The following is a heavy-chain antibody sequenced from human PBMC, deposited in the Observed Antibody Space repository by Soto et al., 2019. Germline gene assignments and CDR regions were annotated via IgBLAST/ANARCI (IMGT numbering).Heavy chain of an antibody. Sequence: TLSLTCAVSGGSISSGGYSWSWILQPPGNGLEWIGYIYHSGSTYYNPSLKSRVTISVDRSKNQFSLKLSSVTAADTAVYYCARFNVDTAIEGPYYFDYWGQGTLVTVSS. CDR3: ARFNVDTAIEGPYYFDY. D-gene: IGHD5-18*01. J-gene: IGHJ4*02. CDR1: GGSISSGGYS. CDR2: IYHSGST. V-gene: IGHV4-30-2*01.